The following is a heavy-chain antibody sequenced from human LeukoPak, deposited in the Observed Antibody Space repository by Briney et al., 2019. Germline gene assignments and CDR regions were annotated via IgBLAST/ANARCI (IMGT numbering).Heavy chain of an antibody. CDR1: GFTFSSYS. D-gene: IGHD6-13*01. Sequence: GGSLRLSCAASGFTFSSYSMNWVRQAPGKGLEWVSSISTSSIYIYYADSVKGRFTISRDNAKNSLYLQMNSLRAEDTAVYYCARNGQIAAAKRWFDPWGQGTLVTVSS. V-gene: IGHV3-21*01. CDR2: ISTSSIYI. J-gene: IGHJ5*02. CDR3: ARNGQIAAAKRWFDP.